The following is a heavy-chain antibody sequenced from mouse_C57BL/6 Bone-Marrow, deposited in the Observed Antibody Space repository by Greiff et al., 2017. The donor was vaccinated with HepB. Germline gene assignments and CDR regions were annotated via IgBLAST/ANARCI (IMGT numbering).Heavy chain of an antibody. Sequence: QVQLQQSGAELVMPGASVKLSCKASGYTFTSYWMHWVKQRPGQGLEWIGEIDPSDSYTNYNQKFKGKSTLTVDKSSSTAYMQLSSLTSEDSAVYYCARLGPSFAYWGQGTLVTVSA. CDR2: IDPSDSYT. V-gene: IGHV1-69*01. CDR3: ARLGPSFAY. CDR1: GYTFTSYW. D-gene: IGHD6-1*01. J-gene: IGHJ3*01.